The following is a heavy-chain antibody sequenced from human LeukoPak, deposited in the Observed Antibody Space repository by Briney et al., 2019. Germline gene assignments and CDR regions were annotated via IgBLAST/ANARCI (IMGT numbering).Heavy chain of an antibody. CDR2: IRYDGSNK. CDR3: AKEEGY. J-gene: IGHJ4*02. V-gene: IGHV3-30*02. CDR1: GFTFRSSG. Sequence: PGGSLRLSCAATGFTFRSSGLHLVGQAPGKGLEWVAFIRYDGSNKYYADSVKGRFTISRDNSKNTLYLQMNSLRAEDTAVYYCAKEEGYWGQGTLVTVSS.